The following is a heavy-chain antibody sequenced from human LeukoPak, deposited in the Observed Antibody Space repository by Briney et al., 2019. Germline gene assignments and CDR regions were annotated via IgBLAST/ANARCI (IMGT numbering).Heavy chain of an antibody. CDR1: GFTSSSYS. CDR3: ARSRLPSYPYYFDY. D-gene: IGHD6-25*01. CDR2: ISSSSSTI. V-gene: IGHV3-48*02. Sequence: PGGSLRLSCAASGFTSSSYSMTWVRQAPGKGLEWVSYISSSSSTIYYADSVKGRFTISRDNAKNSLYLQMNSLRDEDTAVYYCARSRLPSYPYYFDYWGQGTLVTVSS. J-gene: IGHJ4*02.